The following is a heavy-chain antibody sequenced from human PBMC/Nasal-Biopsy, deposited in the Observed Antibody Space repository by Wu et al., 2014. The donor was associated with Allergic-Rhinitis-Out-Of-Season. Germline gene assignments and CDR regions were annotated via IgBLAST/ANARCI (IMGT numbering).Heavy chain of an antibody. J-gene: IGHJ4*02. CDR3: ASLPRGYGFWSGHYRDY. D-gene: IGHD3-3*01. CDR1: GFTFSDYY. V-gene: IGHV3-11*04. Sequence: LRLSCAASGFTFSDYYMTWIRQAPGKGLEWVSYISNSGSTIYYADSVEGRFTISRDNAKDSLYLQMNSLRAEDTAVYYCASLPRGYGFWSGHYRDYWGQGTLVTVSS. CDR2: ISNSGSTI.